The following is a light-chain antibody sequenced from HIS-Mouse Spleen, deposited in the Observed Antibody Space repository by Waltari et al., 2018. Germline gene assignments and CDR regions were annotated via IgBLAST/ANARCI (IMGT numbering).Light chain of an antibody. V-gene: IGLV3-10*01. CDR2: EES. CDR1: ALPKKY. CDR3: YSTDSSGNHRV. J-gene: IGLJ2*01. Sequence: SYELTHPPSVSVSPGQTARITCPGDALPKKYAYWYQQKSGQAPVLVIYEESKRPSGIPERFSGSSSGTMATLTISGAQVEDEADYYCYSTDSSGNHRVFGGGTKLTVL.